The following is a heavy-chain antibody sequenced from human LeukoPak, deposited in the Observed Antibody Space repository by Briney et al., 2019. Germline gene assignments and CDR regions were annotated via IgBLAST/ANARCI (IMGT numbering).Heavy chain of an antibody. CDR1: GGTFSSYA. J-gene: IGHJ5*02. D-gene: IGHD1-7*01. V-gene: IGHV1-69*13. CDR2: IIPIFGTA. CDR3: ARRITGTTDWFDP. Sequence: SVKVSSKASGGTFSSYAISWVRRAPGQGLEWMGGIIPIFGTANYAQKFQGRVTITADESTCTAYMELSSLRSEDTAVYYCARRITGTTDWFDPWGQGTLVTVSS.